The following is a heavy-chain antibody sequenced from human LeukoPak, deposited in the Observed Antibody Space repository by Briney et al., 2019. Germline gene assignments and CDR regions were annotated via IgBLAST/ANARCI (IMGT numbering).Heavy chain of an antibody. CDR3: ARLLDESTVYDL. CDR2: INQGESAK. D-gene: IGHD4-17*01. V-gene: IGHV3-7*01. J-gene: IGHJ5*02. CDR1: GFTFNRHW. Sequence: GSLRLSCAASGFTFNRHWMSWVRQAPGMGLEWVASINQGESAKYYVDSVKGRFIISRDNARDSLSLQMSSLRAEDTAMYYCARLLDESTVYDLWGQGTLVTVSS.